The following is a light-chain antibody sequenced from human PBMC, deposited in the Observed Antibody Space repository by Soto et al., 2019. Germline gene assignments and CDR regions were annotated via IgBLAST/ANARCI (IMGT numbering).Light chain of an antibody. CDR1: QSIRRF. V-gene: IGKV1-5*03. CDR3: QQYNYYRWT. Sequence: DIQMTQSPSSLSASLGDRVTITCRASQSIRRFLAWYQQKPGKAPKLLIYQASNLESGVPSRFSGSGSGTEFTLTISSLQPDDLAVYYCQQYNYYRWTFGQGTKVDIK. CDR2: QAS. J-gene: IGKJ1*01.